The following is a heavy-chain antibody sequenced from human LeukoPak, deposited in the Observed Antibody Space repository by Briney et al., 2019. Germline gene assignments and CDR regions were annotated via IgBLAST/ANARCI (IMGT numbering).Heavy chain of an antibody. V-gene: IGHV3-72*01. CDR1: GFTFSDHY. Sequence: GGSLRLSCSVSGFTFSDHYMDWVRQAPGKGLDWVGRSRNRAHSYTTEYAASVKGRFTVSRADSENLLFLQMNSLRAEDTAVYYCARDSSSYYFDYWGQGTLVTVSS. CDR2: SRNRAHSYTT. D-gene: IGHD6-6*01. CDR3: ARDSSSYYFDY. J-gene: IGHJ4*02.